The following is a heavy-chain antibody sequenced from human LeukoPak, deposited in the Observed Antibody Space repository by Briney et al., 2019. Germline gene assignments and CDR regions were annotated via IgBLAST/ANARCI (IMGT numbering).Heavy chain of an antibody. CDR2: ISSSSSYI. Sequence: GGSLRLSCAASGFTFSSYSMTWVRQAPGKGLEWVSSISSSSSYIYYADSVKGRFTISRDNAKNSLYLQMNSLRAEDTAVYYCARTSRNDAFDIWGQGTMVTVSS. V-gene: IGHV3-21*01. J-gene: IGHJ3*02. CDR1: GFTFSSYS. CDR3: ARTSRNDAFDI.